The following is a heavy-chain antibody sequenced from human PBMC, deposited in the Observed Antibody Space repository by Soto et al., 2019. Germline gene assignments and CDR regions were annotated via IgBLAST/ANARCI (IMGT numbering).Heavy chain of an antibody. CDR3: ARTHSTYYYDPYGMDV. CDR2: IYTSGST. V-gene: IGHV4-4*07. Sequence: TSETLSLTCTVSGGSISSYYWSWIRQPAGKGLEWIGRIYTSGSTNYNPSLKSRVTMSLDTSKNQFSLKLSSVTAADTAVYYCARTHSTYYYDPYGMDVWGQGTTVTVSS. CDR1: GGSISSYY. J-gene: IGHJ6*02.